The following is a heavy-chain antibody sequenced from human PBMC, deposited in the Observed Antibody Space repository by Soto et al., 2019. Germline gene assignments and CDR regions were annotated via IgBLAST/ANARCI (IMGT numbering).Heavy chain of an antibody. CDR1: GFTFSSYG. CDR3: AKQLIAVAGYLPGMDV. D-gene: IGHD6-19*01. V-gene: IGHV3-30*18. J-gene: IGHJ6*02. CDR2: ISHDGSNK. Sequence: QVQLVESGGGVVQPGRSLRLSCAASGFTFSSYGMHWVRQAPGKGLEWVAVISHDGSNKYFADSVKGRFTISRDNSQNTASLRMNRLRAEDTAVCYGAKQLIAVAGYLPGMDVWDQGTTVTVSS.